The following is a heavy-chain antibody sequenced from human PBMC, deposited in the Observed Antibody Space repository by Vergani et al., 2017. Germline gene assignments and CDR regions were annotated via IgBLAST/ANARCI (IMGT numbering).Heavy chain of an antibody. J-gene: IGHJ5*02. D-gene: IGHD3-10*01. Sequence: QVQLQESGPGLVKPSETLSLTCTVSGGSISSYYWSWIRQPAGKGLEWIGRIYTSGSTNYNPSLKSRVTMSVDTSKNQLSLKLSSVTAADTAVYYCARGDITMVRGVNWFDPWGQGTLVTVSS. V-gene: IGHV4-4*07. CDR2: IYTSGST. CDR3: ARGDITMVRGVNWFDP. CDR1: GGSISSYY.